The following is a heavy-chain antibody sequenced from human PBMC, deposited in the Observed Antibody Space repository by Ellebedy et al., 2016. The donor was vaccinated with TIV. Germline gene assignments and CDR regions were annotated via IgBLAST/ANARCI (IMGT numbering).Heavy chain of an antibody. CDR2: IYYSGST. Sequence: MPGGSLRLSCTVSGGSISSYYWSRIRQPPGKGLEWIGYIYYSGSTNYNPSLKSRVTISVDTSKKQFSLNLTSVTAADTAVYYCARGIVVGGWFDPWGQGTLVTVSS. V-gene: IGHV4-59*01. J-gene: IGHJ5*02. D-gene: IGHD2-15*01. CDR1: GGSISSYY. CDR3: ARGIVVGGWFDP.